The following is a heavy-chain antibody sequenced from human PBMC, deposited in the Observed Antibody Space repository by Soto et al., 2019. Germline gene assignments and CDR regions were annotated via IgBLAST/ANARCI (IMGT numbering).Heavy chain of an antibody. CDR3: VRDSRSTGVKYFYSFDA. CDR2: IYYRGAT. V-gene: IGHV4-61*01. CDR1: GGSVTNGIYY. J-gene: IGHJ6*02. Sequence: QVQLQESGPGLVQPSETLSLTCNVSGGSVTNGIYYWSWIRQPPGRGLEWIGYIYYRGATKYNPSFGSRFSISVETPKTQFSLKLTSVTAADTAVYYCVRDSRSTGVKYFYSFDAWGQGTTVTVSS. D-gene: IGHD5-18*01.